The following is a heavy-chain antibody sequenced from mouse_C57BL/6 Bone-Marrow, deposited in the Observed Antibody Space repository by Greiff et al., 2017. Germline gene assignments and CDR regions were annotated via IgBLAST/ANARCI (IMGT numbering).Heavy chain of an antibody. D-gene: IGHD2-2*01. J-gene: IGHJ2*01. CDR2: IYPGDGDT. CDR3: ALWLRRGNYFDY. CDR1: GYAFSSSW. Sequence: VQLQESGPELVKPGASVTISCTASGYAFSSSWLNWVMPRPGKGLEWIGRIYPGDGDTNYNGKFKGKATLTADKSSRTAYMQLSSLTSEDSAVYFCALWLRRGNYFDYWGQGTTLTVSS. V-gene: IGHV1-82*01.